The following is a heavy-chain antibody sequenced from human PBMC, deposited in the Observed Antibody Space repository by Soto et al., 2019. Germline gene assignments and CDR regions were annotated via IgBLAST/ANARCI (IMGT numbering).Heavy chain of an antibody. CDR1: GGSISSYY. V-gene: IGHV4-59*08. CDR3: ARRCGDCFDY. J-gene: IGHJ4*02. CDR2: IYYSGST. Sequence: QVQLQESGPGLVKPSETLSLTCTVSGGSISSYYWSWIRQPPGKGLEWIGYIYYSGSTNYNPPLKRRVTISVDTSKNQSSLKLSSVTAADAAVYYCARRCGDCFDYWGQGTLVTVSS. D-gene: IGHD2-15*01.